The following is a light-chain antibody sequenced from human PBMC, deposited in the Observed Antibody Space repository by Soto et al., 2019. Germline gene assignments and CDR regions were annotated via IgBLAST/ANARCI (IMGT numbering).Light chain of an antibody. CDR3: QQYNSGPYT. V-gene: IGKV3-15*01. Sequence: EIVLTQSPGTLSLSPGERATLSCRASQSVSSSSLAWYQKKPGQAPRLLIYSISNRATGVPARFSGSGSGTEFTLTISSLQSEDFAVYYCQQYNSGPYTFGQGTKLEIK. CDR1: QSVSSS. J-gene: IGKJ2*01. CDR2: SIS.